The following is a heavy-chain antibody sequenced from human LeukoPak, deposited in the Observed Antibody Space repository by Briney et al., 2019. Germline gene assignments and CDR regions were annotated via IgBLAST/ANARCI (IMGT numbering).Heavy chain of an antibody. J-gene: IGHJ6*04. CDR1: GGSFSGYY. V-gene: IGHV4-34*01. CDR3: ARSRYDYGMDV. CDR2: INHSGST. D-gene: IGHD6-25*01. Sequence: PAETLSLTCAVYGGSFSGYYWSWIRQPPGKGLEWIGVINHSGSTNYHPSLKSRATISVDTSNNQFSLKLSSVPAADTAVYYCARSRYDYGMDVWGERTTVTVSS.